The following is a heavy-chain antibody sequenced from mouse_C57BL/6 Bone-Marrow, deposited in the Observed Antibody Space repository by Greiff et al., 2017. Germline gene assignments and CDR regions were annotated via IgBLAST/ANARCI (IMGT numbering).Heavy chain of an antibody. CDR1: GFNIKDDY. J-gene: IGHJ3*01. CDR2: IDPENGDT. Sequence: VQLKESGAELVRPGASVKLSCTASGFNIKDDYMHWVKQRPEQGLEWIGWIDPENGDTEYASKFQGKATITADTSSNTAYLQLSSLTSEDTAVYYCTTVVPAYWGQGTLVTVSA. D-gene: IGHD1-1*01. V-gene: IGHV14-4*01. CDR3: TTVVPAY.